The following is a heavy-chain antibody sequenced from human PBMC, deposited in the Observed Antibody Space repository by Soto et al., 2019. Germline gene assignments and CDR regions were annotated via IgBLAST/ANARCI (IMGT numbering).Heavy chain of an antibody. D-gene: IGHD2-2*01. J-gene: IGHJ4*02. V-gene: IGHV3-48*01. CDR3: VGEVGFQLIY. CDR1: GFTFSTHS. Sequence: EVQLVESGGGLVQPGGSLRLSCAASGFTFSTHSMNWVRQAPGKGLEWISYITSSSVTMYADSVKGRFTISRDNAKNPLYLQMNSLRAEDTAVYFCVGEVGFQLIYWGQGTLVTVSS. CDR2: ITSSSVT.